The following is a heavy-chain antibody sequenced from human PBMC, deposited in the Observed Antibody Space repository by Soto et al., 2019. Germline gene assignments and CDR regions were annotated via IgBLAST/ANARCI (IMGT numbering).Heavy chain of an antibody. Sequence: QVQLQGSGPGLVKPSQTLSLTCTVSGGSISSGGYYWSWIRQHPGKGLEWIGYIYYSGSTYYNPSLKSRVTISVDTSKNQFSLKLSSVTAADTAVYYCASQRRFLGDWFDPWGQGTLVTVSS. CDR2: IYYSGST. J-gene: IGHJ5*02. D-gene: IGHD3-3*01. CDR3: ASQRRFLGDWFDP. V-gene: IGHV4-31*03. CDR1: GGSISSGGYY.